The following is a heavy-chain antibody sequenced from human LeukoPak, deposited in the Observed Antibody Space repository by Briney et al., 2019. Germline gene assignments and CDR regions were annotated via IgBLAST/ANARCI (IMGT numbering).Heavy chain of an antibody. J-gene: IGHJ4*02. D-gene: IGHD5-18*01. Sequence: GGSLGLSCAASGFSFSNYGMHWVRQAPDKGLEWVAVIWYDGSNKYYADSVKGRFTISRDNSKNTLYLQMNSLRAEDTAVYYCAKENTALDYWGQGTLVTVSS. CDR3: AKENTALDY. CDR1: GFSFSNYG. CDR2: IWYDGSNK. V-gene: IGHV3-33*06.